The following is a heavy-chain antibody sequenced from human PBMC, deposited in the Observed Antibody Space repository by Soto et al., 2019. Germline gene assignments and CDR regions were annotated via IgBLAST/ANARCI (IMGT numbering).Heavy chain of an antibody. CDR2: IIPIPGTA. Sequence: QVQLVQSGAEVKKPGSSVKVSCKASGGTFGSYAISWVRHAPGQGLEWMGGIIPIPGTAHYAQKFQGRVTIAAEESTSTAYMELSSLRYEDTAVYYCATSQGSSTSLEIYYYYYYGMAVWGQGNTVTVYS. J-gene: IGHJ6*02. CDR1: GGTFGSYA. V-gene: IGHV1-69*01. D-gene: IGHD2-2*01. CDR3: ATSQGSSTSLEIYYYYYYGMAV.